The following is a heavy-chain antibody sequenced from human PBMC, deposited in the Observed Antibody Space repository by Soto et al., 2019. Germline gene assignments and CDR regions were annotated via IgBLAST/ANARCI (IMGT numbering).Heavy chain of an antibody. CDR3: ARTIVAVPAALNWFDP. J-gene: IGHJ5*02. V-gene: IGHV1-18*01. D-gene: IGHD2-2*01. CDR2: IRPYNGIT. CDR1: GYTFTSYG. Sequence: ASVKVSCKASGYTFTSYGISWVRQAPGQGLEWMGWIRPYNGITNYAQKLQGRVTMTTDTSTNTAYMELRSLRSDDTAVYYCARTIVAVPAALNWFDPWGQGTLVTVSS.